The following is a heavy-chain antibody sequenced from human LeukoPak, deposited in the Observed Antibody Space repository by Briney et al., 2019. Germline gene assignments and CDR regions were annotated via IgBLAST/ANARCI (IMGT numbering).Heavy chain of an antibody. V-gene: IGHV1-46*01. D-gene: IGHD3-22*01. CDR2: INPSGGST. Sequence: GASVKVSCKASGYTFTSYYMHWLRQAPGQGLEWMGIINPSGGSTSYAQKFQGRVTMTRDTSTSTVYMELSSLRSEDTAVYYCARVSVSGSYYDSSGFDSPFNWFDPWGQGTLVTVSS. J-gene: IGHJ5*02. CDR1: GYTFTSYY. CDR3: ARVSVSGSYYDSSGFDSPFNWFDP.